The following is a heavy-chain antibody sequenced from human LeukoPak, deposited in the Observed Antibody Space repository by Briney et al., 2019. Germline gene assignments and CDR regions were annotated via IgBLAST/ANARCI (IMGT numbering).Heavy chain of an antibody. Sequence: ASVKVSCKASGYTFTGYYMHWVRQAPGQGLEWMGRINPNSGGTNYAQKFQGRVTMTRDTSISTAYMELRSLRSDDTAVYYCARGRDLDFDYWGQGTLVTVSS. V-gene: IGHV1-2*06. CDR3: ARGRDLDFDY. J-gene: IGHJ4*02. CDR2: INPNSGGT. CDR1: GYTFTGYY.